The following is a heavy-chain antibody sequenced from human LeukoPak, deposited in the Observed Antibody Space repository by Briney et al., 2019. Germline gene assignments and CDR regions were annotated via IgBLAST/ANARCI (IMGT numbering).Heavy chain of an antibody. V-gene: IGHV3-74*01. CDR2: ITPDGSTT. CDR1: GFTFWNFC. D-gene: IGHD6-6*01. CDR3: PRECSSSSGSAFDY. Sequence: GGSLRLSHAASGFTFWNFCIHGVRQGPGKGLVWVSRITPDGSTTTYADSVKGRFIISRDSAQNTVYLQMSSLRLEDTAVYYCPRECSSSSGSAFDYSGQGTLVTASS. J-gene: IGHJ4*02.